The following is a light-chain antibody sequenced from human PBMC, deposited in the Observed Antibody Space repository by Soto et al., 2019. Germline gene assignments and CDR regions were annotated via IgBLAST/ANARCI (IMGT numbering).Light chain of an antibody. Sequence: QSVLTQPPSASGSPGQSVTISCTGTSSDVGDNYVSWYQQHLGKAPKLIIYEVSQRPSGVPDCFSGSKSGNTASLTVSGLQTEDEADYYCSAYAGSNNFVFGSGTK. J-gene: IGLJ1*01. CDR2: EVS. CDR3: SAYAGSNNFV. V-gene: IGLV2-8*01. CDR1: SSDVGDNY.